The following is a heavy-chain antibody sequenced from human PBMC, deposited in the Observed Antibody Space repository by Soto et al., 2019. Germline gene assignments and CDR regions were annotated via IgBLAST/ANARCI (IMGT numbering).Heavy chain of an antibody. J-gene: IGHJ4*02. Sequence: ASVKVSCKASGGTFSSYAISLVRQAPGQGLEWMGGIIPIFGTANYAQKFQGRVTITADESTSTAYMELSSLRSEDTAVYYCARGRFQTPNYYASSGYQTDYWGQGTLVTVSS. V-gene: IGHV1-69*13. CDR1: GGTFSSYA. D-gene: IGHD3-22*01. CDR2: IIPIFGTA. CDR3: ARGRFQTPNYYASSGYQTDY.